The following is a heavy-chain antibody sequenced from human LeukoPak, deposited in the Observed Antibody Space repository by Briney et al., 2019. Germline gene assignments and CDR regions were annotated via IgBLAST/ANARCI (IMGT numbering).Heavy chain of an antibody. V-gene: IGHV4-39*01. CDR3: ASRHCSSTSCYTSWFDP. CDR2: IYYSGST. D-gene: IGHD2-2*02. Sequence: PSGTLSLTCTVSGGSISSSSYYWGWIRQPPGKGLEWIGSIYYSGSTYYNPSLKSRVTISVDTSKNQFSLKLSSVTAADTAVYYCASRHCSSTSCYTSWFDPWGQGTLVTVSS. J-gene: IGHJ5*02. CDR1: GGSISSSSYY.